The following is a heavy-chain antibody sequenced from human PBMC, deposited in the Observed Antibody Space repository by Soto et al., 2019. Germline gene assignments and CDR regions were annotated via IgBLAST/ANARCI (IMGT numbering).Heavy chain of an antibody. Sequence: QVQLQESGPGLVKPSETLSLTCTVSGGSISNHYWSWIRQPPGKGLEWIGYIYYNGNTNYNPSLKSQVTRSVDTSKNQISLTLSSVTATYTAVYYCTRANCYSEFWGQGTLVTVTS. CDR2: IYYNGNT. D-gene: IGHD2-21*02. V-gene: IGHV4-59*11. CDR1: GGSISNHY. CDR3: TRANCYSEF. J-gene: IGHJ4*02.